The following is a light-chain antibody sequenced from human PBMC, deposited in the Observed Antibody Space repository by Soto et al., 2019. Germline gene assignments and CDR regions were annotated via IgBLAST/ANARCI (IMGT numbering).Light chain of an antibody. CDR3: QQYNNWPWT. V-gene: IGKV3-15*01. Sequence: IVMTQSPATLSVSAGGRATLSCRACQSISDTLAWYQQKPGQAPRLLIYSASRGATGFPARFSGSASGTDFTLSISSLQSADFAVYYCQQYNNWPWTFAQGTKVDIK. CDR2: SAS. CDR1: QSISDT. J-gene: IGKJ1*01.